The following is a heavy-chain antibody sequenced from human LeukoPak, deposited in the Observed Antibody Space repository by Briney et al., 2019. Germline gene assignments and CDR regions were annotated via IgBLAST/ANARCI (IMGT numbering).Heavy chain of an antibody. J-gene: IGHJ4*02. CDR2: ISGNGGST. CDR3: AKARSAVAEAATNY. CDR1: GFTFSDFA. D-gene: IGHD2-15*01. V-gene: IGHV3-23*01. Sequence: GGSLRLSCAASGFTFSDFAMNWVRQAPGKGLEWVTAISGNGGSTYYADSVKGRFSISRDNSKNTLFLQMNSPTAEDTGVYYCAKARSAVAEAATNYWGQGTRVTVSS.